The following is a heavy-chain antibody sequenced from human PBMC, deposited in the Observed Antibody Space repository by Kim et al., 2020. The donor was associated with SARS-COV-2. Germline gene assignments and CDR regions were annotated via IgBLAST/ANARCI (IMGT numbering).Heavy chain of an antibody. CDR3: AKENWGPEY. J-gene: IGHJ4*02. CDR2: INQNGNKK. V-gene: IGHV3-7*01. CDR1: GFTFTTYY. D-gene: IGHD7-27*01. Sequence: GGSLRLSCAASGFTFTTYYMTWVRQAPGKGLEWVANINQNGNKKNYGDSVKGRFTIYRDNAKNSVYVELNSLRVEDTGVYYCAKENWGPEYWGQGNLVTV.